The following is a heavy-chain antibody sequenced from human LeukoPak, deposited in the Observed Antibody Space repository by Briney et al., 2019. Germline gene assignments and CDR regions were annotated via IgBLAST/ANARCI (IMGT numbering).Heavy chain of an antibody. CDR3: ARDFKDIVVVPAARYYYYYYMDV. V-gene: IGHV3-30*04. J-gene: IGHJ6*03. D-gene: IGHD2-2*01. CDR1: GFTFSSYA. Sequence: GGSLRLSCAASGFTFSSYAMHWVRQAPGKGLERVAVISYDGSNKYYADSVKGRFTISRDNSKNTLYLQMNSLRAEDTAVYYCARDFKDIVVVPAARYYYYYYMDVWGKGTTVTVSS. CDR2: ISYDGSNK.